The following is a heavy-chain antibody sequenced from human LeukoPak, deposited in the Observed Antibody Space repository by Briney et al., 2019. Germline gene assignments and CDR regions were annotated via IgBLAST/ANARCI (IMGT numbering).Heavy chain of an antibody. CDR2: ISSSGTTI. Sequence: PGGSLTLSCAASGFTFKSYEMNWVRQAPGKGLEWVSYISSSGTTIYYADSVKGRFAISRDNAKNSLYLQMNSLRAEDTAIYYCAREDDNWNDLDYWAQGTLVTVSS. J-gene: IGHJ4*02. CDR1: GFTFKSYE. D-gene: IGHD1-1*01. CDR3: AREDDNWNDLDY. V-gene: IGHV3-48*03.